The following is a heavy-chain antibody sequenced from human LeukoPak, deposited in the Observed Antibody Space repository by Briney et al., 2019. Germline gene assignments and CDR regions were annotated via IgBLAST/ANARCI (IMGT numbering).Heavy chain of an antibody. V-gene: IGHV3-23*01. Sequence: GGSLRLSCAASGFTFNNYAMSWVRQAPGKGLEWVSAVTTGGNIPYYADSVKGRFTISRDNSNNTLYLQMGSLRAADTALYYCAKDIWLVSSGFQTFDLWGQGTLVTVSS. CDR2: VTTGGNIP. CDR1: GFTFNNYA. CDR3: AKDIWLVSSGFQTFDL. D-gene: IGHD3-22*01. J-gene: IGHJ4*02.